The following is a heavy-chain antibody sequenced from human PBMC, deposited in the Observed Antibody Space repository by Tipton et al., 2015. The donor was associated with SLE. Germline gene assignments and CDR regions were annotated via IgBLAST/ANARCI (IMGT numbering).Heavy chain of an antibody. CDR3: ARAGGYGNYFGY. V-gene: IGHV4-4*07. CDR1: GGSISSYS. D-gene: IGHD5-12*01. Sequence: LRLSCTVSGGSISSYSWSWIRQPAGKGLEWIGRIYTSGSTNYHPTLKSRVTMSVDTSKNQCSLKLSAVTAADTAVYYCARAGGYGNYFGYWGQGTLVTVSS. J-gene: IGHJ4*02. CDR2: IYTSGST.